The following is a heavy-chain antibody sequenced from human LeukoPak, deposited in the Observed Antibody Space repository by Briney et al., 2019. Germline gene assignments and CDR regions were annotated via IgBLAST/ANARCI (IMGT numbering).Heavy chain of an antibody. V-gene: IGHV3-66*04. CDR1: GFTVSTNY. CDR2: ISSGGTT. D-gene: IGHD4-17*01. Sequence: GSLRLSCAVSGFTVSTNYMTWVRQAPGKGLEWVSLISSGGTTYYADSVKGRFTISRDNSKNTLYLQMNSLRAEDTAMYSCARRGYGDYAPFDYWGQGTLVTVSS. CDR3: ARRGYGDYAPFDY. J-gene: IGHJ4*02.